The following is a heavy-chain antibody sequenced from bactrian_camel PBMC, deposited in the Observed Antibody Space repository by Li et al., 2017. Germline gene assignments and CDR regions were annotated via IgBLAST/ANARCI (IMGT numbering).Heavy chain of an antibody. V-gene: IGHV3S1*01. J-gene: IGHJ4*01. CDR2: IFSGLTSIYST. CDR1: GFKYTAYC. CDR3: AAVRGQAGDAANCFKGWAAFNY. D-gene: IGHD5*01. Sequence: QVQLVESGGDSVQSGGSLTLSCTRSGFKYTAYCLGWIRQSPGKEREGVAAIFSGLTSIYSTYYGDSVSGRFTISQDRAKNTLYLQMSSLKPEDTAMYYCAAVRGQAGDAANCFKGWAAFNYFGLGTQVTVS.